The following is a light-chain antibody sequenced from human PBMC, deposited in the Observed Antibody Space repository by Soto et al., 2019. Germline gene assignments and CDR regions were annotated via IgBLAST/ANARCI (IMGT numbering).Light chain of an antibody. V-gene: IGKV3D-20*02. Sequence: VLTQSPGTLSLSPGERATLSCRASQSVGSNFLAWYQQKPGQAPRLLIYGASSRATGIADRFSGSGSGTDFTLTISSLEPEDFAVYYCQQRSNWPPITFGQGTRLEIK. CDR2: GAS. CDR1: QSVGSNF. J-gene: IGKJ5*01. CDR3: QQRSNWPPIT.